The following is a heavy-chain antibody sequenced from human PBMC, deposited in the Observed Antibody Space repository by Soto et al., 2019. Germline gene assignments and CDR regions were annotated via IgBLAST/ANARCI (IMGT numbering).Heavy chain of an antibody. J-gene: IGHJ6*02. CDR3: AREGYYGMDV. Sequence: SETLSLTCAVYGGSFSGYYWSWIRQPPGKGLEWIGEINHSGSTNYNPSLKSRVTISVDTSKNQFSLKLSSVTAADTAVYYCAREGYYGMDVWGQGTTVTVSS. CDR1: GGSFSGYY. V-gene: IGHV4-34*01. CDR2: INHSGST.